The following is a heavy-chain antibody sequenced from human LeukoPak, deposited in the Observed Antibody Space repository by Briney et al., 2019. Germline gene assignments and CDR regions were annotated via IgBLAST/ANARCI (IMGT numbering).Heavy chain of an antibody. V-gene: IGHV4-59*08. J-gene: IGHJ5*02. CDR1: GGSISSYY. Sequence: PSETLSLTCTVTGGSISSYYWSWIRQPPGKGLEGIGCIYDSGSTNYNPSLRSRVTISVDTSKNQFSLKLSSVTAADTAVYYCARRLVADAYNWFDPWGQGTLVTVSS. CDR3: ARRLVADAYNWFDP. CDR2: IYDSGST. D-gene: IGHD2-8*02.